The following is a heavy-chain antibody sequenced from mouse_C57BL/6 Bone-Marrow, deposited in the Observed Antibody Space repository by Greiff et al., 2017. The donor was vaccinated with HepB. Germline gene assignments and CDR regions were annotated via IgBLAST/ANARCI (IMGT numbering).Heavy chain of an antibody. D-gene: IGHD1-1*01. CDR1: GFNIKNTY. CDR2: IDPANGNT. CDR3: AGRTTVVARYFDV. Sequence: EVKLVESVAELVRPGASVKLSCTASGFNIKNTYMHWVKQRPEQGLEWIGRIDPANGNTKYAPKFQGKATITADTSSNTAYLQLSSLTSEDTAIYYCAGRTTVVARYFDVWGTGTTVTVSS. V-gene: IGHV14-3*01. J-gene: IGHJ1*03.